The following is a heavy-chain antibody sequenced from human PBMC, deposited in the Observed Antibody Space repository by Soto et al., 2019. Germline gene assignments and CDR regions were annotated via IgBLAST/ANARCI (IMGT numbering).Heavy chain of an antibody. J-gene: IGHJ4*02. D-gene: IGHD2-21*01. Sequence: QVQLVESGGGVVQPGRSLTLSCVVSGFTLSNYVIHWVRQTPDKGREWVAFMSRDGNNAYYTDSVKGRFTISRDNSKNTLYREMNSLRTEDTAVYYWARDDEGRSDCALGYWGQGSQVVVSS. CDR1: GFTLSNYV. CDR3: ARDDEGRSDCALGY. V-gene: IGHV3-30-3*01. CDR2: MSRDGNNA.